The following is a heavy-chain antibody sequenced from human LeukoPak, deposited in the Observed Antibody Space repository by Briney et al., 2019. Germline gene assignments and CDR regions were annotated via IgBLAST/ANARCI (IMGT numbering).Heavy chain of an antibody. CDR3: ARGGILTGSRFDP. V-gene: IGHV4-34*01. J-gene: IGHJ5*02. CDR1: GGSFSGYY. Sequence: PSETLSLTCAVYGGSFSGYYWSWIRQPPGKGLEWIGEINHSGSTNYNPSLKSRVTISVDTSKNQFYLKLSSVTAADTAVYYCARGGILTGSRFDPWGQGTLVTVSS. D-gene: IGHD3-9*01. CDR2: INHSGST.